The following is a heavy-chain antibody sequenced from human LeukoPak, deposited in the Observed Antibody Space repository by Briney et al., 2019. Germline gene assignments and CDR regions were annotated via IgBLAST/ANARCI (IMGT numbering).Heavy chain of an antibody. CDR3: ARESGYSSGWYTQSDDAFDI. J-gene: IGHJ3*02. CDR1: GGSISSSSYY. D-gene: IGHD6-19*01. Sequence: SETLSLTCTVSGGSISSSSYYWGWIRQPPGKGLEWIGSIYYSGSTYYNPSLKSRVTISVDTSKNQFSLKLSSVTAADTAVYYCARESGYSSGWYTQSDDAFDIWGQGTMVTVSS. CDR2: IYYSGST. V-gene: IGHV4-39*07.